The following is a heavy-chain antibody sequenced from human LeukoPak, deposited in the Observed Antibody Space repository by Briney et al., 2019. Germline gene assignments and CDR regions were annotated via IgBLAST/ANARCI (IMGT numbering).Heavy chain of an antibody. CDR1: GGSISSYY. V-gene: IGHV4-59*01. J-gene: IGHJ5*02. CDR2: IYYSGST. CDR3: ARGATSNWFDP. Sequence: SETLSLTCTVSGGSISSYYWSWLRQPPGKGLEWIGYIYYSGSTNYNPSLKSRVTISVDTSKNKFSLKLSSVTAADTAVYYCARGATSNWFDPWGQGTLVTVSS.